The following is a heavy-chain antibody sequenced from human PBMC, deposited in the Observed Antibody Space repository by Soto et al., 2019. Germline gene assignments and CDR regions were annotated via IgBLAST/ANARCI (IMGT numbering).Heavy chain of an antibody. J-gene: IGHJ4*02. CDR2: ISSSTI. Sequence: EVQLVESGGGLVQPGGSLRLSCAASGFTFISYSMNWVRQAPGKGLEWVSYISSSTIYYADSVKGRFTISRDNAKNSLYLQMNSLRAEDTALYYCARDWDDILILGYWGQGTLVTVSS. D-gene: IGHD3-9*01. CDR3: ARDWDDILILGY. CDR1: GFTFISYS. V-gene: IGHV3-48*01.